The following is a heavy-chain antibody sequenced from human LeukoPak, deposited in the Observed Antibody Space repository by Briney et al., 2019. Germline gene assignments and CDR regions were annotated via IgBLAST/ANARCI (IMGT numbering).Heavy chain of an antibody. D-gene: IGHD2-8*01. Sequence: SETLSLTCAVSGASISSSNYYWGWVRQSPGKGLEWIGSIYYSGSTYYNPSLKSRITISVDKSQNQFSLKVNSLTAADTAVYYCATNGYYCMDVWGKGTTVTVSS. CDR3: ATNGYYCMDV. V-gene: IGHV4-39*07. CDR2: IYYSGST. CDR1: GASISSSNYY. J-gene: IGHJ6*03.